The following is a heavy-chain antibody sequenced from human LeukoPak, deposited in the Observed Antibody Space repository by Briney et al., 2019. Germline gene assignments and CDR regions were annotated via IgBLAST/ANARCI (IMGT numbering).Heavy chain of an antibody. D-gene: IGHD3-9*01. CDR1: GFTFRSYA. CDR3: AKTPYYDILAYYYYMDV. J-gene: IGHJ6*03. V-gene: IGHV3-23*01. Sequence: GGSLRLSCAASGFTFRSYAMSWVRQAPGKGLEWVSAISGSGGSTYYADSVKGRFTISRDNSKNTLYLQMNSLRAEDTAVYYCAKTPYYDILAYYYYMDVWGKGTTVTVSS. CDR2: ISGSGGST.